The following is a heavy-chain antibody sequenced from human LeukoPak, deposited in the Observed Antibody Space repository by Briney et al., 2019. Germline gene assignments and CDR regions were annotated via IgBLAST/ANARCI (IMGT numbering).Heavy chain of an antibody. Sequence: PSETLSLTCAVSGGSISSSNWWSWVRPPPGKGLEWIGEIYHSGSTNYNPSPKSRVTISVDKSKNQFSLKLSSVTAADTAVYYCARELGFGWGGVAAHDAFDIWGQGTMVTVSS. CDR1: GGSISSSNW. J-gene: IGHJ3*02. D-gene: IGHD2-15*01. CDR2: IYHSGST. V-gene: IGHV4-4*02. CDR3: ARELGFGWGGVAAHDAFDI.